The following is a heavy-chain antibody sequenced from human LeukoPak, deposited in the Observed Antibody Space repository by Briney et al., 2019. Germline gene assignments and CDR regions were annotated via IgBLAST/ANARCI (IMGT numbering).Heavy chain of an antibody. CDR3: AREMYSGGAKDAFDI. Sequence: PSETLSLTCAVSGGSISSSSWWSWVRQPPEKGLEWIGEVYHSGSPNYNPSFRGRVTISVDKSKNQFSLNLGSLTAADTAVYYCAREMYSGGAKDAFDIWGQGTMVTVSS. D-gene: IGHD1-26*01. CDR2: VYHSGSP. CDR1: GGSISSSSW. V-gene: IGHV4-4*02. J-gene: IGHJ3*02.